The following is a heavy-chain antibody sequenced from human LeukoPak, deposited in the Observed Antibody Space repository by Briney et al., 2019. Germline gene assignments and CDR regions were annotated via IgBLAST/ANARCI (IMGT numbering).Heavy chain of an antibody. Sequence: SVKVSCKASGGTFSSYAISWVRQAPGQGLEWMGGIIPIFGTANYAQKFQGRVTITADKSTRTAYMELSRLRSDDTAVYYCARGGYCSGGSCYGYWFDPWGQGTLVTVSS. J-gene: IGHJ5*02. CDR2: IIPIFGTA. V-gene: IGHV1-69*06. CDR1: GGTFSSYA. D-gene: IGHD2-15*01. CDR3: ARGGYCSGGSCYGYWFDP.